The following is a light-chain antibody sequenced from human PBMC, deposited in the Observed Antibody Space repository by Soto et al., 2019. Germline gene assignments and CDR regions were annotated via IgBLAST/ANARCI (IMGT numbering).Light chain of an antibody. V-gene: IGKV1-5*01. CDR2: DAS. Sequence: DIQMPQSPSTLSASVGDRVTITCRASQSISSWLAWYQQKPGKAPKFLIYDASNLESGVPSRFSGSGSGTEFTLTISSLQSEDFAVYYCQQYYDWPITFGQGTRLEIK. CDR3: QQYYDWPIT. J-gene: IGKJ5*01. CDR1: QSISSW.